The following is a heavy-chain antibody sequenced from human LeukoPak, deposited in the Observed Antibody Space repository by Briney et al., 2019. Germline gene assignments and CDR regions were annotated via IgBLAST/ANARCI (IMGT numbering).Heavy chain of an antibody. D-gene: IGHD4-17*01. J-gene: IGHJ4*02. CDR2: ISSSSSYI. CDR1: GFTFSSYA. V-gene: IGHV3-21*01. CDR3: ARGYDYGDYVVY. Sequence: PGGSLRLSCAASGFTFSSYAMSWVRQAPGKGLEWVSSISSSSSYIYYADSVKGRFTISRDNAKNSLYLQMNSLRAEDTAVYYCARGYDYGDYVVYWGQGTLVTVSS.